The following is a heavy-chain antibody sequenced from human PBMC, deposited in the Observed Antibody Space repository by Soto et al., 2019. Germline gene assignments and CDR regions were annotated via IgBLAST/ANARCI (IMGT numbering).Heavy chain of an antibody. CDR1: GGSISSGGYY. V-gene: IGHV4-31*03. D-gene: IGHD2-2*01. CDR2: IYYSGST. Sequence: QVQLQESGPGLVKPSQTLSLTCTVSGGSISSGGYYWSWIRQHPGKGLEWIGYIYYSGSTHYNPSLKSRVTISVDTSKNQFSLKLSSVTAADTAVYYCATSLRKDIVVVPAAGDDAFDIWGQGTMVTVSS. CDR3: ATSLRKDIVVVPAAGDDAFDI. J-gene: IGHJ3*02.